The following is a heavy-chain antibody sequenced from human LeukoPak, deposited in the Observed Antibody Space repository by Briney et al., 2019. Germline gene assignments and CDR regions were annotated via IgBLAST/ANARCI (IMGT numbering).Heavy chain of an antibody. Sequence: GGSLRLSCAASGFTFSSYWMHWVRQAPGKGLVWVSRLNSDGSSTSYADSVKGRFTISRDNVETTLHLQMNNLSAEDTAVYYCARASNRNSINFDYWGQGALVIVSS. V-gene: IGHV3-74*01. D-gene: IGHD1-7*01. CDR1: GFTFSSYW. CDR3: ARASNRNSINFDY. J-gene: IGHJ4*02. CDR2: LNSDGSST.